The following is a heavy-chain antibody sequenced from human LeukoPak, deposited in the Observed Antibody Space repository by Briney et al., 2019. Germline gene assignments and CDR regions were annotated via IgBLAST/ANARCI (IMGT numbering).Heavy chain of an antibody. CDR3: AKGRYCSSTNCPYDY. D-gene: IGHD2-2*01. J-gene: IGHJ4*02. Sequence: GGSLRLSCAASGFISSDYTMNWGRQAPGKGLGWGSGIRVSDDSTYYADSVKGRFTMSRDNSNNMLYLQMNSLRAEDTAVYYCAKGRYCSSTNCPYDYWGQGTLVTVSS. CDR1: GFISSDYT. V-gene: IGHV3-23*01. CDR2: IRVSDDST.